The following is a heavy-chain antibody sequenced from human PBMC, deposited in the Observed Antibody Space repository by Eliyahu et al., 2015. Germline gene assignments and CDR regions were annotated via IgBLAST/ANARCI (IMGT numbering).Heavy chain of an antibody. V-gene: IGHV4-38-2*02. CDR3: ARVNCGGDCYFLDF. Sequence: QVQLQESGPRLVKPSXTLSLXCTVSGYSXXXGYFWGWIRQPPGKGLEWIGNIYHSGTTYYNPSLKSRVTMSIDTSKNQFSLKLSSVTAADTAVYYCARVNCGGDCYFLDFWGQGTLVTVSS. D-gene: IGHD2-21*02. CDR1: GYSXXXGYF. J-gene: IGHJ4*02. CDR2: IYHSGTT.